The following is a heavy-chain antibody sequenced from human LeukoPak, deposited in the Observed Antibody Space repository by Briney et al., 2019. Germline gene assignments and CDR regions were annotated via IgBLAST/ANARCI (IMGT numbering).Heavy chain of an antibody. V-gene: IGHV4-4*07. CDR2: IYTSGST. J-gene: IGHJ4*02. CDR3: ARDRLDYIWGSYRSAFAFDY. CDR1: GASISDYY. Sequence: PSETLSLTCSASGASISDYYWSWVRQPAGKGLEWLSRIYTSGSTIYNASPKSRVTMSVDTAKSQFSLKFTSVTAADTAVYYCARDRLDYIWGSYRSAFAFDYGGQGTLVTVSS. D-gene: IGHD3-16*02.